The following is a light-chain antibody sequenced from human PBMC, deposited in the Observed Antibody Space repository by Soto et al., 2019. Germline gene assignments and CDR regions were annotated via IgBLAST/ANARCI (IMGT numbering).Light chain of an antibody. V-gene: IGKV3-15*01. J-gene: IGKJ1*01. CDR2: GAS. CDR1: QSVSSN. Sequence: EIVMTQSPATLSVSPGERATLSCKASQSVSSNLAWYQQKPGQAPRRRIYGASTRAIGIPARFSGSRSGTEFRLTISSLPSEDFAVYYCQQYDNWPRTFGQGTKVEIK. CDR3: QQYDNWPRT.